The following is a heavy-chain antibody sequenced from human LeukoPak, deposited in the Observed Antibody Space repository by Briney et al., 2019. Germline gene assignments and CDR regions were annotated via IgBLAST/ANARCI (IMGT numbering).Heavy chain of an antibody. CDR1: GGSISSGDYY. V-gene: IGHV4-39*01. J-gene: IGHJ4*02. CDR3: ARLQLWFSGVGY. Sequence: SETLSLTCTVSGGSISSGDYYWGWIRQPPGKGLEWIGAIHYSGRIYCNPSLKSRITISVDTSKNQFSLKLNSVTAADTAVYYCARLQLWFSGVGYWGQGTLVTVSS. CDR2: IHYSGRI. D-gene: IGHD5-18*01.